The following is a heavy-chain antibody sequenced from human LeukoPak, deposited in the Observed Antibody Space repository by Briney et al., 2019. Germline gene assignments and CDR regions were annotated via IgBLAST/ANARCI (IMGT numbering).Heavy chain of an antibody. CDR3: AKGVDGYCSSDSCYAYDC. CDR1: GFTFNNYA. D-gene: IGHD2-2*01. CDR2: LGGSGGSI. Sequence: GGSLRLSCAASGFTFNNYAMSWVRQAPGKGLEWVSGLGGSGGSINYADSVKGRFTISRDNSKNTLYLQMNSLRAEDTAVYWCAKGVDGYCSSDSCYAYDCWGQGTLVTVSS. J-gene: IGHJ4*02. V-gene: IGHV3-23*01.